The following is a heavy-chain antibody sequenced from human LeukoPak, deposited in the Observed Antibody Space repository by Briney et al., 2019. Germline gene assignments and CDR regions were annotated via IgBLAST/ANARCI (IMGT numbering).Heavy chain of an antibody. Sequence: SVKVSCKASGGTFSSYAISWVRQAPGQGLEWMGGIIPIFGTANYAQKFQGRVTITADKSTSTAYMELSSLRSEDTAVYYCAREDYDILTGYVYYFDYWGQGTLVTVSS. CDR2: IIPIFGTA. J-gene: IGHJ4*02. CDR1: GGTFSSYA. D-gene: IGHD3-9*01. V-gene: IGHV1-69*06. CDR3: AREDYDILTGYVYYFDY.